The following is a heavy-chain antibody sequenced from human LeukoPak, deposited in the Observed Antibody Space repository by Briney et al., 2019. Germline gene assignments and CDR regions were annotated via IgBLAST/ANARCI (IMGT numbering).Heavy chain of an antibody. V-gene: IGHV5-51*01. CDR1: GYSFTNYW. CDR3: ATYAGSSSKYFQD. CDR2: IYPGDSDT. D-gene: IGHD3-10*01. J-gene: IGHJ1*01. Sequence: GESLKISCKASGYSFTNYWIGWVRQMPGKGLEWMGIIYPGDSDTRYSPSFQGQVTISADKSISTAYLQRSNLQASDTAMYYCATYAGSSSKYFQDWGQGTLVTVSS.